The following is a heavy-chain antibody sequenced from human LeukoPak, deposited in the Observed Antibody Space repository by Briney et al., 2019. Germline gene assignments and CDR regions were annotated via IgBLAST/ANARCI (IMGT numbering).Heavy chain of an antibody. CDR1: GFTFNNYA. CDR3: AKDRSAYCSGTSCYSSFDY. Sequence: GGSLRLSCAASGFTFNNYAMTWVRQAPGKGLEWVAAISGIGGSTNYADSVKGRFTISRASSKNTLYLQMNSLGAEDTAVYHCAKDRSAYCSGTSCYSSFDYWGEGALVTVSS. J-gene: IGHJ4*02. CDR2: ISGIGGST. D-gene: IGHD2-2*02. V-gene: IGHV3-23*01.